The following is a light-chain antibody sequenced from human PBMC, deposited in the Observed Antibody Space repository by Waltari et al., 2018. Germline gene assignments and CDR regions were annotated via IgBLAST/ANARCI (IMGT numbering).Light chain of an antibody. CDR3: QQNYSTPST. Sequence: DIQMTQSPSSLSASVGDRVTITCRASQSISSYLNWYQQKPGKAPKLLIYAASSLQSGVPSRFRGSGSETDFTLTISSLQPEDFATYYCQQNYSTPSTFGQGTKLEIK. J-gene: IGKJ2*01. CDR2: AAS. V-gene: IGKV1-39*01. CDR1: QSISSY.